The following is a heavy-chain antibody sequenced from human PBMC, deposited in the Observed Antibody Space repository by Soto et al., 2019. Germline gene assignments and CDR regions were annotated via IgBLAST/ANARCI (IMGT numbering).Heavy chain of an antibody. V-gene: IGHV1-69*02. CDR2: IIPILGIA. D-gene: IGHD3-10*01. CDR3: ARSPTLGSNMVRGVRDYYYMDV. J-gene: IGHJ6*03. Sequence: ASVKVSCKASGGTFSSYTISWVRQAPGQGLEWMGRIIPILGIANYAQKFQGRVTITADKSASTAYMELSSLRSEDTAVYYCARSPTLGSNMVRGVRDYYYMDVWGKGTTVTVSS. CDR1: GGTFSSYT.